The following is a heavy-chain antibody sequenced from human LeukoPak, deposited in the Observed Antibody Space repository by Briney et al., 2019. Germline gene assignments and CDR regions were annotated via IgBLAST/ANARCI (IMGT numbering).Heavy chain of an antibody. CDR2: IKSKTDGGTT. Sequence: PGGSLRLSCAASGFTFSNAWMSWVRQAPGKGLEWVGRIKSKTDGGTTDYAAPVKGRFTISRDDSKNTLYLQMNSLKTEDTAVYYCTTVIVGATSTNDAFDIWGQGTMVTVSS. D-gene: IGHD1-26*01. V-gene: IGHV3-15*01. CDR1: GFTFSNAW. J-gene: IGHJ3*02. CDR3: TTVIVGATSTNDAFDI.